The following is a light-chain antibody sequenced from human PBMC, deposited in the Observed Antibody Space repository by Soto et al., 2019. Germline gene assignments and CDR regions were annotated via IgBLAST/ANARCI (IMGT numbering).Light chain of an antibody. J-gene: IGLJ2*01. CDR2: YDS. CDR1: NIGSKS. Sequence: SYELTQPPSVSVAPGKTARITCGGNNIGSKSVHWYQQKPGQAPVLVIYYDSDRPSGIPERFSGSNSGNTATLTISRVEAGDEADYYWQVWDSSSDHSLFGGGTKLTVL. CDR3: QVWDSSSDHSL. V-gene: IGLV3-21*04.